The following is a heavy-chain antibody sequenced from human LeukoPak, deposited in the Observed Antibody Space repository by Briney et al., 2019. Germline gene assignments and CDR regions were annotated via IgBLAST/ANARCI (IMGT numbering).Heavy chain of an antibody. CDR1: GYTFTSYA. D-gene: IGHD2-15*01. CDR2: INAGNGNT. V-gene: IGHV1-3*01. Sequence: ASVKVSCKASGYTFTSYAMHWVRQAPGQRLEWMGWINAGNGNTKYSQKFQGRVTITRDTSASTAYMELSSLRSEDTAVYYCATGVVVGNYYGMDVWGQGTTVTVSS. J-gene: IGHJ6*02. CDR3: ATGVVVGNYYGMDV.